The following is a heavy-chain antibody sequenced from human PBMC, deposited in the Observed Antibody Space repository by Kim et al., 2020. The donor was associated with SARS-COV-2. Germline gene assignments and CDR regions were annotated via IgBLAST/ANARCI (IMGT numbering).Heavy chain of an antibody. V-gene: IGHV3-30*03. J-gene: IGHJ4*03. D-gene: IGHD2-15*01. CDR3: ATLGYCSGGSCYFDY. CDR1: GFTFSSYG. CDR2: ISYDGSNK. Sequence: GGSLRLSCAASGFTFSSYGMHWVRQAPGKWLEWVAVISYDGSNKYYADSVKGRFTISRDNSKNTLYLQMNSLRAEDTAVYYCATLGYCSGGSCYFDYWG.